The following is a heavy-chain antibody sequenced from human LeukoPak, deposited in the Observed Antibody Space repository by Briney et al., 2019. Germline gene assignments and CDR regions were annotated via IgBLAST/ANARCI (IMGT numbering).Heavy chain of an antibody. CDR2: ISGSCGST. CDR3: AKDPPDNSSAGD. D-gene: IGHD6-6*01. J-gene: IGHJ4*02. V-gene: IGHV3-23*01. CDR1: GFTFCSFA. Sequence: SGGSLSLSCAASGFTFCSFAMRWVRQAPGKGVEWVSAISGSCGSTYYADSVKGRFTISNANSKNTLYLQINSLRAEDTAVYDCAKDPPDNSSAGDWGQGTLVTVSS.